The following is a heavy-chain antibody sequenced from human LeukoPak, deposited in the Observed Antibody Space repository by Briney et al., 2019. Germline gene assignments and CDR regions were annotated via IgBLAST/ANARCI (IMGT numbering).Heavy chain of an antibody. Sequence: GGSLRLSCTGSGFTFSNYVINWARQTPGKGLEWLSAIDGSGDRTYYADSVKGRFTISRDNSKNTLYLQMNSLRAEDTAVYYCARDWDIVATIRGWNRNWYFDLWGRGTLVTVSS. V-gene: IGHV3-23*01. J-gene: IGHJ2*01. CDR3: ARDWDIVATIRGWNRNWYFDL. D-gene: IGHD5-12*01. CDR1: GFTFSNYV. CDR2: IDGSGDRT.